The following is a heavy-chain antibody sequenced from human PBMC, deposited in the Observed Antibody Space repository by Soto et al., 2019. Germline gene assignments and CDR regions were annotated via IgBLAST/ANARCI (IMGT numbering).Heavy chain of an antibody. Sequence: ASVNVSCKSSGYTFTSYCISWVRQAPGQGLECMGWISAYNGNTNYAQKLQGRVTMTTDTSTSTAYMELRSLRSDDTAVYYCARDLGHDSSGYYYEAHYYYYGMDVWGQGTTVTVSS. J-gene: IGHJ6*02. CDR2: ISAYNGNT. CDR3: ARDLGHDSSGYYYEAHYYYYGMDV. V-gene: IGHV1-18*04. D-gene: IGHD3-22*01. CDR1: GYTFTSYC.